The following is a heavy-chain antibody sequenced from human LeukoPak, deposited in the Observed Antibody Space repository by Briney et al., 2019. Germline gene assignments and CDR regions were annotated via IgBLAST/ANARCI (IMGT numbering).Heavy chain of an antibody. D-gene: IGHD2-21*02. CDR3: EKDLCGGNFYSWFTLDY. CDR1: GVTFSSYA. Sequence: GGSLRLSCSAPGVTFSSYAMHCGRQAPGKGLEYVSAISSNGGSTYYADSVKGRFTISRDNSKNTLYLQMSSLRAEDTAVYYCEKDLCGGNFYSWFTLDYWGQGTLVTVSS. CDR2: ISSNGGST. J-gene: IGHJ4*02. V-gene: IGHV3-64D*09.